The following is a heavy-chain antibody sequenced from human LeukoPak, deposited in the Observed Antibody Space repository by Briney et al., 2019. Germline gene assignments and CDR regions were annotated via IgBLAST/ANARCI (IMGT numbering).Heavy chain of an antibody. CDR1: GYTFTSYG. CDR3: ARAFFAGDYYDSSGYYYEGDY. J-gene: IGHJ4*02. CDR2: ISAYNGNT. Sequence: ASVKVSCKASGYTFTSYGISWVRQAPGQGLEWMGWISAYNGNTNYAQKLQGRVTMTTDTSTSTAYMELRSLRSDDTAVYYCARAFFAGDYYDSSGYYYEGDYWGQGTLVTVSS. D-gene: IGHD3-22*01. V-gene: IGHV1-18*01.